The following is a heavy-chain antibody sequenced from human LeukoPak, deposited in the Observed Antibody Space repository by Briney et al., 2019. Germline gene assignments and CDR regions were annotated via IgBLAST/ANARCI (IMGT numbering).Heavy chain of an antibody. D-gene: IGHD1-26*01. V-gene: IGHV3-53*01. CDR1: GFTVSSNY. CDR2: IYSGGST. J-gene: IGHJ4*02. Sequence: GGSLRLSCAASGFTVSSNYMSWVRQAPGKGLEWVSVIYSGGSTYYADSVKGRFTISRGNSKNTLYLQMSSLRAEDTAVYYCAREALSGSYYGIDYWGQGTLVTVSS. CDR3: AREALSGSYYGIDY.